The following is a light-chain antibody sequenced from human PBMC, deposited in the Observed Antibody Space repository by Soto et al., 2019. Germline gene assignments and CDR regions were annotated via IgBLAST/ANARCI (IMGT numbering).Light chain of an antibody. CDR2: DAS. CDR1: QSISSW. CDR3: QQYNSYSWT. V-gene: IGKV1-5*01. Sequence: DIQMTQSTSSLSASVGDRVTITCRASQSISSWLAWYQQKPGKAPKLLIYDASSLESGVPSRFSGSGSGTEFTLTISSLQPDDFATYYCQQYNSYSWTFAQGTKV. J-gene: IGKJ1*01.